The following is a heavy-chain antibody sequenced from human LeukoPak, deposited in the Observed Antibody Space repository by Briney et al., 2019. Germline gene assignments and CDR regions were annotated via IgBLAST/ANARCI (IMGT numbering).Heavy chain of an antibody. CDR3: ARVSVPVVVPAARYYDILTGQFPNDY. D-gene: IGHD3-9*01. CDR2: IYYSGST. J-gene: IGHJ4*02. V-gene: IGHV4-59*01. CDR1: GGSISPYY. Sequence: PSETLSLTCTVSGGSISPYYWSWIRQPPGKGLEWIGYIYYSGSTNYNPSLKSRVTISVDTSKNQFSLKLSSVTAADTAVYYCARVSVPVVVPAARYYDILTGQFPNDYWGQGTLVTVSS.